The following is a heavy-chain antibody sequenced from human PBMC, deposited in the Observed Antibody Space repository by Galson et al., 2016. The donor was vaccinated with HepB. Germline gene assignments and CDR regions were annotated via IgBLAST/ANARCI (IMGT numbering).Heavy chain of an antibody. J-gene: IGHJ3*01. V-gene: IGHV4-31*03. CDR3: ASGGTTKNGFDF. CDR2: IYGSGNT. Sequence: TLSLTCTVSGGSVSSGGYYWSWIRQHPGKGLEWIGCIYGSGNTYYNPSLNSRFTISQDTSKNQFSLNVSSVTAADTAVYYCASGGTTKNGFDFWGQGTMVTVSS. CDR1: GGSVSSGGYY. D-gene: IGHD4-11*01.